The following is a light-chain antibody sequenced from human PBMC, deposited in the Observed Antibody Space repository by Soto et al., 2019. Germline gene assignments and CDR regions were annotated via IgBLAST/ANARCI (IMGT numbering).Light chain of an antibody. CDR3: SPFTRRNHYGV. CDR2: EVS. Sequence: QSALTQPASVSGSPGQSITISCTGTSSDVGGYNYVSWYQQHPGKAPKLMIYEVSNRPSGVSNRFSGSKSGNTASLTISGVQGEEEGGYLCSPFTRRNHYGVFGGGTKVTVL. CDR1: SSDVGGYNY. J-gene: IGLJ2*01. V-gene: IGLV2-14*01.